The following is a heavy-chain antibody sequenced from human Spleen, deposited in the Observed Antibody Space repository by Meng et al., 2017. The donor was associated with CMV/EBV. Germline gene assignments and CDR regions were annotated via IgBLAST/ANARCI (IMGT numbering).Heavy chain of an antibody. V-gene: IGHV1-2*02. Sequence: ASVKVSCKASGYTFTAHYFHWVRQAPGQGLEWMGWIHPHRGDTNYAQQFQGRVTLTRDTSINTGYMELTRLTSDDTAVYYCGREFPRWGLEFDYWGQGTLVTVSS. CDR1: GYTFTAHY. CDR2: IHPHRGDT. CDR3: GREFPRWGLEFDY. D-gene: IGHD2-21*01. J-gene: IGHJ4*02.